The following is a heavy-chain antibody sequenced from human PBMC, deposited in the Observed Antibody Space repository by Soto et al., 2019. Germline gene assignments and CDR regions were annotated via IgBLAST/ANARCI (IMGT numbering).Heavy chain of an antibody. Sequence: QVQLVESGGGLVKPGGSLRLSCAASGFTFSDYYMSWIRQAPGKGLEWVSYISSSGSTIYYADSVKGRFTIARDNAKNSLYLQMNSLRAEDTAVYYCARSFEAITIFGVVIIGPLDYWGQGTLVTVSS. D-gene: IGHD3-3*01. CDR2: ISSSGSTI. J-gene: IGHJ4*02. CDR3: ARSFEAITIFGVVIIGPLDY. V-gene: IGHV3-11*01. CDR1: GFTFSDYY.